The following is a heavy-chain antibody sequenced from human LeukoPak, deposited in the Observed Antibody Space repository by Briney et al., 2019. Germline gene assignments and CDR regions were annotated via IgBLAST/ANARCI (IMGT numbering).Heavy chain of an antibody. J-gene: IGHJ4*02. CDR3: ANAPWGSGSLIRGFDY. V-gene: IGHV3-30*02. Sequence: PGGSLRLSCAASGFVFSDYGMHWVRQAPGKGLEWVAVIWYDGSNKYYADSVKGRFTISRDNAKNSLYLQMNSLRAEDTAVYYCANAPWGSGSLIRGFDYWGQGTLVTVSS. CDR2: IWYDGSNK. CDR1: GFVFSDYG. D-gene: IGHD3-10*01.